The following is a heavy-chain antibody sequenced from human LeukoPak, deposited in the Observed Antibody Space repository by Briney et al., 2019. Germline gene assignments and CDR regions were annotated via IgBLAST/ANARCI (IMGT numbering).Heavy chain of an antibody. Sequence: GGSLRLSCASSGITFSAYHMNWVRQAPGKGLEWISFISSDSGTIYYADSVKGRFTISRNNAANSLYLQMNNLRDEDTAVYYCARRDPFDYWGQGTMVTVSS. J-gene: IGHJ4*02. CDR2: ISSDSGTI. CDR3: ARRDPFDY. V-gene: IGHV3-48*02. CDR1: GITFSAYH.